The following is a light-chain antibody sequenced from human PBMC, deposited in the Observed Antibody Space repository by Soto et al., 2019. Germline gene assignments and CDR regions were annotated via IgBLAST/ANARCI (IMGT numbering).Light chain of an antibody. Sequence: QSVLTQSASVSGSPGQSITISCTGTSSDVGSYNLVSWYQQHPGKASKLMIYEVTKRPSGVSNRFSGSKSGNTASLTISGLQAEDEADYYCCSYAGSSTFYVFGTGTKVTVL. CDR3: CSYAGSSTFYV. CDR1: SSDVGSYNL. CDR2: EVT. J-gene: IGLJ1*01. V-gene: IGLV2-23*02.